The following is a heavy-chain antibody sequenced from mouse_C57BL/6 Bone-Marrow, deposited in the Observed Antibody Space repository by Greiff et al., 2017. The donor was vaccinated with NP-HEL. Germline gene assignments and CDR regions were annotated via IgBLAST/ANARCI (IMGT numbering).Heavy chain of an antibody. CDR1: GYTFTSYG. V-gene: IGHV1-81*01. D-gene: IGHD4-1*01. Sequence: VQVVESGAELVRPGASVKLSCKASGYTFTSYGISWVKQRTGQGLEWIGEIYPRSGNTYYNEQFNGKATLTADQSSSTAYMELRSLTSEDSAVYFCARWDLAYWGQGTLVTVSA. J-gene: IGHJ3*01. CDR2: IYPRSGNT. CDR3: ARWDLAY.